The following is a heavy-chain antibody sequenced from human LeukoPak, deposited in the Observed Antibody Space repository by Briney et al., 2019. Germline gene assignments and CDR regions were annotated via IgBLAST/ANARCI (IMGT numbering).Heavy chain of an antibody. V-gene: IGHV3-23*01. CDR1: GFTFSSYA. D-gene: IGHD3-22*01. J-gene: IGHJ4*02. Sequence: PGGSLRLSCAASGFTFSSYAMGWVRQAPGKGLEWVSAISGSGGSTYYADSVKGRFTISRDDAKNSLYLQMNSLRAEDTAVYYCARRRYYDSSGQTRSEYYFDYWGQGTLVTVSS. CDR2: ISGSGGST. CDR3: ARRRYYDSSGQTRSEYYFDY.